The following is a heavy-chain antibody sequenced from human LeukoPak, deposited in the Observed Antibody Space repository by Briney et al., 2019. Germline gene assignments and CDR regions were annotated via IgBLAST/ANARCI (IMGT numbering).Heavy chain of an antibody. CDR1: GFSFSEYW. J-gene: IGHJ6*02. CDR3: ARTNIAVAGMDV. CDR2: VKQGGREK. D-gene: IGHD6-19*01. V-gene: IGHV3-7*01. Sequence: GGSLRLSCEGSGFSFSEYWMSWVRQAPGKGLEWVASVKQGGREKYYVDSVKGRFDISRDNAKNSLYLQMNSLRAEDTAVYYCARTNIAVAGMDVWGQGTTVTVSS.